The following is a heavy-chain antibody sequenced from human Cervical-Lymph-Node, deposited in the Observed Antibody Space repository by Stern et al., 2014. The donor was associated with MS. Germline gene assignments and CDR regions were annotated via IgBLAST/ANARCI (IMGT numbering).Heavy chain of an antibody. J-gene: IGHJ4*02. CDR1: GHTLTELS. D-gene: IGHD6-25*01. V-gene: IGHV1-24*01. Sequence: VHLVESGAEVKKPGASVKVSCRVSGHTLTELSIHWVRQSPGKGLEWMGGFDPEGGETIYAQRFQGRVTMTEDTSTETAYMGLSSLRSEDTAIYYCATLRGFWGQGTLVTVSS. CDR2: FDPEGGET. CDR3: ATLRGF.